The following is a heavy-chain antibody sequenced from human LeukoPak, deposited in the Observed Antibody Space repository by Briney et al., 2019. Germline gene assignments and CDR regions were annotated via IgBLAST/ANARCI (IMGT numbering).Heavy chain of an antibody. V-gene: IGHV1-69*06. J-gene: IGHJ5*02. CDR1: GGTFSSYT. CDR2: IIPIFGTA. D-gene: IGHD3-10*01. CDR3: ARAPPITRGPFDP. Sequence: AASVKVSCKASGGTFSSYTINWVRQAPGQGLEWMGGIIPIFGTANYAQKFQGRVTITADKSTSTAYMELSSLRSEDTAVYYCARAPPITRGPFDPWGQGTLVTVSS.